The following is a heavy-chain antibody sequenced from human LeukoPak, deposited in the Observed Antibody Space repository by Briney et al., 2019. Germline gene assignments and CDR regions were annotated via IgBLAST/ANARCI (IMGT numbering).Heavy chain of an antibody. Sequence: GGSLRLSCAASGFTFSSYWMSWVRQAPGKGLEWVANIKQDGSEKYYVDSVKGRFTISRDNAKNSLYLQMNSLRAEDTAVYYCARADPAMVRIKDEYFQHWGQGTLVTVSS. CDR2: IKQDGSEK. CDR3: ARADPAMVRIKDEYFQH. D-gene: IGHD5-18*01. V-gene: IGHV3-7*03. CDR1: GFTFSSYW. J-gene: IGHJ1*01.